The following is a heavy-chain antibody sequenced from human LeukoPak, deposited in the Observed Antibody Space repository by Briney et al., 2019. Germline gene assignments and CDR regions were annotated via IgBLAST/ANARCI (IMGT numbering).Heavy chain of an antibody. CDR1: GLTFDDYA. CDR2: ISWNSGSI. D-gene: IGHD5-24*01. Sequence: GGSLRLSCAASGLTFDDYAMHWVRQAPGKGLEWVSGISWNSGSIGYADSVKGRFTISRDNAKNSLYLQMNSLRAEDTALYYCARESRTVEMGTSIHGHWFDPWGQGTLVTVSS. CDR3: ARESRTVEMGTSIHGHWFDP. J-gene: IGHJ5*02. V-gene: IGHV3-9*01.